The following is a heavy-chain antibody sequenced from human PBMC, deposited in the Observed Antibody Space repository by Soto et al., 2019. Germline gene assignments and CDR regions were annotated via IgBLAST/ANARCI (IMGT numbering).Heavy chain of an antibody. CDR2: ISTSSTYI. D-gene: IGHD5-18*01. Sequence: EVQLVESGGGLVKPGGSRRLSCVGSGFTFSSYNINWVRQAPGKGLEWVSSISTSSTYIFYTDLVKARFTISRDNAKNSLYLQMNSLRGEDTAVYFCARGQGFSYGSSALDIWGLGTMVTVSS. CDR3: ARGQGFSYGSSALDI. CDR1: GFTFSSYN. V-gene: IGHV3-21*04. J-gene: IGHJ3*02.